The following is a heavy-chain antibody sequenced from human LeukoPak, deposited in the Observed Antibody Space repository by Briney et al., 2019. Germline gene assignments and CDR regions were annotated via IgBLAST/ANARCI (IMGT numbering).Heavy chain of an antibody. CDR2: ISYDGSNK. V-gene: IGHV3-30*04. Sequence: GGSLRLSRAASGFTFSSYAMHWVRQAPGKGLEWVAVISYDGSNKYYADSVKGRFTISRDNSKNTLYLQMNSLRAEDTAVYYCAKGGYSSSWYYFDYWGQGTLVTVSS. D-gene: IGHD6-13*01. CDR3: AKGGYSSSWYYFDY. CDR1: GFTFSSYA. J-gene: IGHJ4*02.